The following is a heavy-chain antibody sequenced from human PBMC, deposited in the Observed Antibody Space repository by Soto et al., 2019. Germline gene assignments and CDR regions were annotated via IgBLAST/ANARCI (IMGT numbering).Heavy chain of an antibody. CDR2: SSGSGGST. V-gene: IGHV3-23*01. CDR1: GFTFSSYA. J-gene: IGHJ4*02. D-gene: IGHD6-13*01. Sequence: GGSLRLSCAASGFTFSSYAMSWVRQAPGKGLEWVSASSGSGGSTYYADSVKGRFTISRDNSKNTLYLQMTSLRAEDTAVYYCARSGGSSWCFDYWGQGTLVTVSS. CDR3: ARSGGSSWCFDY.